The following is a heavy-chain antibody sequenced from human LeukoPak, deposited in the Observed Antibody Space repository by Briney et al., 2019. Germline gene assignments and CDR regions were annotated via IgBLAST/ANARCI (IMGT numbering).Heavy chain of an antibody. J-gene: IGHJ6*03. V-gene: IGHV4-59*01. CDR3: ARVLQNYYHMDV. Sequence: SETLSLTCTVSGVSINSYYWSWIRQPPGKGLEWIGFIYDSGSANYKSSLKSRVTMTVDTSKNQFSPKLNSVSAADTAVYYCARVLQNYYHMDVWGKGTTVTVSS. CDR1: GVSINSYY. D-gene: IGHD3-3*01. CDR2: IYDSGSA.